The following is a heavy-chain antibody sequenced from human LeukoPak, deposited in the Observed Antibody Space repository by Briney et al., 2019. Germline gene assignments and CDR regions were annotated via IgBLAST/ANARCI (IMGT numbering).Heavy chain of an antibody. CDR2: IYRSGST. D-gene: IGHD1-14*01. V-gene: IGHV4-38-2*02. Sequence: SETLSLTCTVSGYSISRAYFWGWIRQPPGKGLEWIASIYRSGSTNYNPSLKSRVTISVDTSKNQSSLKPTSVTAADTAVYYCASTGFREFDPWGQGTLVTVSS. CDR1: GYSISRAYF. J-gene: IGHJ5*02. CDR3: ASTGFREFDP.